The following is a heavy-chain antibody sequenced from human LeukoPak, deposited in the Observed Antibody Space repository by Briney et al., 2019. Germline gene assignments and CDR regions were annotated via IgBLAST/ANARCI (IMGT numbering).Heavy chain of an antibody. J-gene: IGHJ4*02. CDR3: ARDQRAYYYDSSGLTDY. CDR2: ISAYNGNT. CDR1: GYTFTSYG. V-gene: IGHV1-18*01. Sequence: EASVKVSCKASGYTFTSYGISWVRQAPGQGLEWMGWISAYNGNTNYAQKLQGRVTMTTDTSTSTAYMELRSLRSDDTAVYYCARDQRAYYYDSSGLTDYWGQGTLVTVSS. D-gene: IGHD3-22*01.